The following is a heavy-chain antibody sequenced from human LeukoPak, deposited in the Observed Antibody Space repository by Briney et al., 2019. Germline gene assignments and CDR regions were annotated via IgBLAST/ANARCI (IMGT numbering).Heavy chain of an antibody. Sequence: KESGPTLVRPTQTLTLTCTFSGVSLSTSGVNVGWIRHPPGKALEWLAVIFWNDDKRYSPSLKSRLTITKDTSTNQVVLTLTNLDPVDTSTYYCAQRRSGSSFDYWGQGTLVTVSS. CDR1: GVSLSTSGVN. D-gene: IGHD3-22*01. CDR3: AQRRSGSSFDY. J-gene: IGHJ4*02. CDR2: IFWNDDK. V-gene: IGHV2-5*01.